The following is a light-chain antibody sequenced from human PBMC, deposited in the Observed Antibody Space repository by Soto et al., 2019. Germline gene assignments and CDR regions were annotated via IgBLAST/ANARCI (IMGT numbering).Light chain of an antibody. Sequence: DVQMTQSPASLSASVGDRVSITCRTSYTISGYLNWWQQKPGKAPNLLIYATFKLRSGVPSRFSGSASGAEFTLNITNVQPEDFATYYCQQSYSIPVTFGPGTRLE. V-gene: IGKV1-39*01. J-gene: IGKJ5*01. CDR1: YTISGY. CDR2: ATF. CDR3: QQSYSIPVT.